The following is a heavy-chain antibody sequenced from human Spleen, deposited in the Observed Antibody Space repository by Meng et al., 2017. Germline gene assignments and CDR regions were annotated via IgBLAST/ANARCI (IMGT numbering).Heavy chain of an antibody. CDR2: IYYSGST. CDR1: DDSIISSSYY. Sequence: SETLSLTCSVSDDSIISSSYYWGWIRQPPEKGLEWIGTIYYSGSTYYNPSLKSRVTISVDTSKNQFSLRLNSVTAADTAVYYCARAPRVPRYYYDNSGYPGWFDLWGHGTLVTGAS. J-gene: IGHJ5*02. D-gene: IGHD3-22*01. V-gene: IGHV4-39*07. CDR3: ARAPRVPRYYYDNSGYPGWFDL.